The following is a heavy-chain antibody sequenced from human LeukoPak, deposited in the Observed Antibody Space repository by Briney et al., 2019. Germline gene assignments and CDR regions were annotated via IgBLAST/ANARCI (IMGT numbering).Heavy chain of an antibody. V-gene: IGHV3-30*18. CDR2: ISYDGSNK. D-gene: IGHD5-24*01. J-gene: IGHJ6*02. Sequence: GGSLRLSCAASGFTFSSYGMHWVRQAPGKGLEWVAVISYDGSNKYYADSVKGRFTISRDNSKNTLYLQMNSLRAEDTAVYYCAKERDGYNNYGMDVWGQGTTVTVSS. CDR3: AKERDGYNNYGMDV. CDR1: GFTFSSYG.